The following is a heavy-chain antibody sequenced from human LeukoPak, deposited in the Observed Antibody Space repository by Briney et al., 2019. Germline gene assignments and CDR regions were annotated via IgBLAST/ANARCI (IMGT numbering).Heavy chain of an antibody. CDR1: GFTVGDYA. CDR3: SRVRSWFGFGDY. Sequence: GGSLRLSCTASGFTVGDYAMSWVRQDPGKGLEWEGFIRSKAYGGTTEYAASVKGRFPISRDDSKSIAYLQMNSLKTEDTAVYYCSRVRSWFGFGDYWGQGTLVTVSS. J-gene: IGHJ4*02. V-gene: IGHV3-49*04. D-gene: IGHD3-10*01. CDR2: IRSKAYGGTT.